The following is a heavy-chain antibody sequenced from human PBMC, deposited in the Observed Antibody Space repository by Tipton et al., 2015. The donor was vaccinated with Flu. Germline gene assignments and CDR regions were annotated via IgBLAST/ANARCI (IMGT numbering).Heavy chain of an antibody. V-gene: IGHV3-30*03. CDR3: ASYSYGPDYFDY. CDR1: GFTFSSYG. Sequence: SLRLSCAASGFTFSSYGMHWVRQAPGKGLEWVAVISYDGSNKYYADSVKGRFTISRDNSKNTLYLQMNSLRAEDTAVYYCASYSYGPDYFDYWGQGTLVTVSS. D-gene: IGHD5-18*01. J-gene: IGHJ4*02. CDR2: ISYDGSNK.